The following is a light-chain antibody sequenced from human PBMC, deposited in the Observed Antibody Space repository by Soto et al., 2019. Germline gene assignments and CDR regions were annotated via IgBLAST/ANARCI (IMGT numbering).Light chain of an antibody. CDR3: KQSYSTPQP. J-gene: IGKJ1*01. V-gene: IGKV1-39*01. Sequence: DIQMTQSPSSLSASLGDRVTITCRASQSSSSYLNRYQQKPGKAPKLLIYAASRLQRGAPSRFSGSGSGTDFTLTISSLQPEDFATYYCKQSYSTPQPFGQGIKVDI. CDR2: AAS. CDR1: QSSSSY.